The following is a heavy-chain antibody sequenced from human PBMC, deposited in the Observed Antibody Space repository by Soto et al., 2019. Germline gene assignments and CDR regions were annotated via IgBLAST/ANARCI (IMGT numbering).Heavy chain of an antibody. J-gene: IGHJ4*02. Sequence: GGSLRLSCAASGFIFSSYAMSWVRQAPGKGLEWVSIISAGGGTTRYADSVKGRFTISRDIFKNTVSLQMNSLRAEDTAVYYCAKSLPSSWYAYWGQGTLVTVSS. CDR3: AKSLPSSWYAY. D-gene: IGHD6-13*01. CDR2: ISAGGGTT. V-gene: IGHV3-23*01. CDR1: GFIFSSYA.